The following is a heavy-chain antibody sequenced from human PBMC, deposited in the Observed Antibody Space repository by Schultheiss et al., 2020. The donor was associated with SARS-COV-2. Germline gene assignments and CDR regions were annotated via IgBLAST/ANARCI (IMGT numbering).Heavy chain of an antibody. D-gene: IGHD3-22*01. J-gene: IGHJ3*02. CDR1: GFTFSSHA. CDR3: AKVRYYDSSGYYYRPDAFDI. CDR2: ISGSGGAT. V-gene: IGHV3-23*01. Sequence: GGSLRLSCAASGFTFSSHAMSWVRQTPGKGLEWVSAISGSGGATYYADSVTGRFIISRDDSKNTLLLQMNSLRAEDTAVYYCAKVRYYDSSGYYYRPDAFDIWGQGTMVTVSS.